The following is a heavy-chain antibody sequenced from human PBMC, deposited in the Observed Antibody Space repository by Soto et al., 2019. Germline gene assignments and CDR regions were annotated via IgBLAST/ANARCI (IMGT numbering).Heavy chain of an antibody. Sequence: ASVKVSCKASGGTFSSYAISWVRQAPGQGLEWMGRIIPIFGIANYAQKFQGRVTITADKSTSTAYMELSSLRSEDTAVYYCASQNYPGMNWFDPWGQGTLVTVSS. CDR2: IIPIFGIA. D-gene: IGHD1-7*01. CDR1: GGTFSSYA. J-gene: IGHJ5*02. CDR3: ASQNYPGMNWFDP. V-gene: IGHV1-69*04.